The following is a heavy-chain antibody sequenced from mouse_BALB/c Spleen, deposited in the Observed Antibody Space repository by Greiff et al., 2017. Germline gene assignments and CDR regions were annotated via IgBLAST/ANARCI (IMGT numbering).Heavy chain of an antibody. CDR3: ARDRTTATLAY. CDR1: GFSLTSYG. D-gene: IGHD1-2*01. J-gene: IGHJ3*01. CDR2: IWAGGST. Sequence: QVQLQQSGPGLVAPSQSLSITCTVSGFSLTSYGVHWVRQPPGKGLEWLGVIWAGGSTNYNSALMSRLSISKDNSKSQVFLKMNSLQTDDTAMYYCARDRTTATLAYWGQGTLVTVSA. V-gene: IGHV2-9*02.